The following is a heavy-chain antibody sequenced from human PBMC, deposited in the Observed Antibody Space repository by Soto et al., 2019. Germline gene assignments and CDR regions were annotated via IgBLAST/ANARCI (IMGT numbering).Heavy chain of an antibody. CDR1: GFTLRNYA. V-gene: IGHV3-23*01. Sequence: LRLSCEASGFTLRNYAMTWVRQAPGKGLEWVSLISANDVGTYYAESVKTRFTISTDQSRNTVYLQMDSLRADDTAIYYCAKAKNDYNWDNRPPFDYWGQGTLVTISS. J-gene: IGHJ4*02. CDR2: ISANDVGT. CDR3: AKAKNDYNWDNRPPFDY. D-gene: IGHD1-20*01.